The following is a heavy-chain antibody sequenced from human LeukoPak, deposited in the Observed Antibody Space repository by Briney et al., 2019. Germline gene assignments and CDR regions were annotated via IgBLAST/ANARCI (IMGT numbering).Heavy chain of an antibody. CDR2: ISGYNGNR. J-gene: IGHJ4*02. V-gene: IGHV1-18*01. Sequence: GASVKVSCKASGYTFTTYGISWVRQAPGQGLEWMGWISGYNGNRNNAQKLQGRVTMTTDTSTSTAYMELRSLRSDDTADYYCARDGRYNLNYADYWGQGTLVTVSS. CDR1: GYTFTTYG. CDR3: ARDGRYNLNYADY. D-gene: IGHD1-20*01.